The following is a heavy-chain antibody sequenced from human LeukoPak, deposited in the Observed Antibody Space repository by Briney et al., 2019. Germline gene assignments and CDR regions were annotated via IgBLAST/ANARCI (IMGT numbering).Heavy chain of an antibody. CDR3: ARRRDGYNLYYFDY. Sequence: PSETLSLTCTVSGDSISSGVYYSGWIRQPPGKGLEWIGSFYYSGSLYYNPSLKSRVTISVYTSKNQFSLKLSSVSAADTAVYYCARRRDGYNLYYFDYWGQGILVTVSS. CDR2: FYYSGSL. J-gene: IGHJ4*02. V-gene: IGHV4-39*01. CDR1: GDSISSGVYY. D-gene: IGHD5-24*01.